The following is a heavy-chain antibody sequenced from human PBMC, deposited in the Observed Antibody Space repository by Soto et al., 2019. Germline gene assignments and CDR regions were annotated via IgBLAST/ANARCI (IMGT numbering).Heavy chain of an antibody. V-gene: IGHV1-46*01. Sequence: QVQLVQSGAEVKKPGASVKVSCKASGYTFTSYYMHWVRQAPGQGLEWMGIIHPSGGSTNYAQKFQGRVTMTRDTSTSTVYMELSSLRSEDTAVYYCARLEMATTDFRDYWGQGTLVTVSS. CDR2: IHPSGGST. J-gene: IGHJ4*02. D-gene: IGHD1-1*01. CDR1: GYTFTSYY. CDR3: ARLEMATTDFRDY.